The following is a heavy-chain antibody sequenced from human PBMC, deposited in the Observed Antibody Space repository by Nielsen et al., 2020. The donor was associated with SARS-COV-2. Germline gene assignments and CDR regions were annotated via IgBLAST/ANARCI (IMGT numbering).Heavy chain of an antibody. CDR3: ANGVRGAY. D-gene: IGHD3-10*01. CDR2: IKEDGSVK. J-gene: IGHJ4*02. Sequence: GGSLRLSCAASGFTFSRHAMNWVRQAPGKGLEWVANIKEDGSVKLYVDSVRGRFTISRDNAQKSVYLQMNSLRAEDTAVYYCANGVRGAYWGQGALVTVSS. V-gene: IGHV3-7*05. CDR1: GFTFSRHA.